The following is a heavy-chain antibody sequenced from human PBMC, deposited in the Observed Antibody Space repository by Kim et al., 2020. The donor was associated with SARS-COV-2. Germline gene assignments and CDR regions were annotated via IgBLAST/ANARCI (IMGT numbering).Heavy chain of an antibody. J-gene: IGHJ3*02. CDR3: ARDSALWFGELSDAFDI. Sequence: GASLRLSCAASGFTFSSHWMHWVRQAPGKGLVWVSRSNSDGSSTSYADSVKGRFIISRDNAKKTLYLQMNSLRAEDTAVYYCARDSALWFGELSDAFDIWGQGTMVTVSS. CDR2: SNSDGSST. CDR1: GFTFSSHW. D-gene: IGHD3-10*01. V-gene: IGHV3-74*01.